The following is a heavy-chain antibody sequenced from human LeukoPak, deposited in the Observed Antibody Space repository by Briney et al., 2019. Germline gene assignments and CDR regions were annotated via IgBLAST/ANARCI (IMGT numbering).Heavy chain of an antibody. CDR2: MNPNSGNT. Sequence: ASVKVSCKASGYTFTSYDINWVRQATGQGLEWMGWMNPNSGNTGYAQMFQGRVTITRNTSISTAYMELSSLRSEDTAVYYCARGLVPAAPDAFDYWGQGTLVTVSS. J-gene: IGHJ4*02. CDR3: ARGLVPAAPDAFDY. D-gene: IGHD2-2*01. CDR1: GYTFTSYD. V-gene: IGHV1-8*03.